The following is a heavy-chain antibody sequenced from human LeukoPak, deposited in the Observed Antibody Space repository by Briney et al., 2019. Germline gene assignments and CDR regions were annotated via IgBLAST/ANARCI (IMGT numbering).Heavy chain of an antibody. Sequence: GGSLRLSCAASGFTFSSYAMSWVRQAPGRGLEWVSAISGSGGSTYYADSVKGRFTISRDNAKNSLYLQMNSLRAEDTAVYYCARVGILTGPLDYWGQGTLVTVSS. CDR2: ISGSGGST. D-gene: IGHD3-9*01. V-gene: IGHV3-23*01. CDR3: ARVGILTGPLDY. J-gene: IGHJ4*02. CDR1: GFTFSSYA.